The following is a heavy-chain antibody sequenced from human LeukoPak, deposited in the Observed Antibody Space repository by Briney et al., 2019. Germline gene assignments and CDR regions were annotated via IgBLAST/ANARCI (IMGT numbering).Heavy chain of an antibody. D-gene: IGHD3-22*01. CDR3: ARVVISPYGMDV. J-gene: IGHJ6*02. CDR2: IYYSGST. CDR1: GGSISSYY. Sequence: SETLSLTCTVSGGSISSYYWSWIRQPPGKGLEWIGYIYYSGSTNYNPSLKSRVTISVDTSKNQFSLKLSSVTAADTAVYYCARVVISPYGMDVWGQGTTVTVSS. V-gene: IGHV4-59*01.